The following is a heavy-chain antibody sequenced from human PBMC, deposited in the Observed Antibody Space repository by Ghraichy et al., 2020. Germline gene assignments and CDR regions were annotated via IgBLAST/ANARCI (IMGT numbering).Heavy chain of an antibody. CDR3: ARAPSSDYGGGVDI. D-gene: IGHD4-23*01. CDR1: GGSISSYY. V-gene: IGHV4-59*01. J-gene: IGHJ3*02. Sequence: SETLSLTCTVSGGSISSYYWSWIRQPPGKGLEWIGYIYYSGSTNYNPSLKSRVTISVDTSKNQFSLKLSSVTAADTAVYYCARAPSSDYGGGVDIWGQGTMVTVSS. CDR2: IYYSGST.